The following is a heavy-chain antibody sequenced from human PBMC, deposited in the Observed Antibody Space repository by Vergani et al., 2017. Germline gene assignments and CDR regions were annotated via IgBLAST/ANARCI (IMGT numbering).Heavy chain of an antibody. Sequence: QVQLVESGGGVVQPGRSLRLSCAASGFTFSSYAMHWVRQAPGKGLEWVAVISYDGSNKYYADSVKGRFTSSRDNSKNTLYLQMNSLRAEDTAVYYCASGGDGDARQFQHWGQGTLVTVSS. J-gene: IGHJ1*01. V-gene: IGHV3-30-3*01. CDR3: ASGGDGDARQFQH. CDR1: GFTFSSYA. CDR2: ISYDGSNK. D-gene: IGHD4-17*01.